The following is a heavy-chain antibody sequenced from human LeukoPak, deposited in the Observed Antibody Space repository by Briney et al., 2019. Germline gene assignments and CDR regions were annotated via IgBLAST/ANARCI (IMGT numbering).Heavy chain of an antibody. CDR1: GYTFTSYY. CDR3: ARDTLYNWNYFDY. V-gene: IGHV1-2*02. D-gene: IGHD1-20*01. CDR2: INPNSGGT. Sequence: GASVKVSCKASGYTFTSYYMHWVRQAPGQGLEWVGWINPNSGGTNYAQKFQGRVTMTRDTSISTAYMELSRLRSDDTAVYYCARDTLYNWNYFDYWGQGTLVTVSS. J-gene: IGHJ4*02.